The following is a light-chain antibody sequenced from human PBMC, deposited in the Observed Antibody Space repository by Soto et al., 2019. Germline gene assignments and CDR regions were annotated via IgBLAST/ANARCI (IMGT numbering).Light chain of an antibody. CDR1: SSDVGTYDD. CDR2: EVT. V-gene: IGLV2-14*01. J-gene: IGLJ1*01. Sequence: QSVLTQPASVSASPGQSITISCTGTSSDVGTYDDVSWYRQHPGKAPKLLIYEVTNWPSGVSNRFSGSKSGNTASLTISGLQAEDEADYYCSSYTTSSTYVFGSGTKVTVL. CDR3: SSYTTSSTYV.